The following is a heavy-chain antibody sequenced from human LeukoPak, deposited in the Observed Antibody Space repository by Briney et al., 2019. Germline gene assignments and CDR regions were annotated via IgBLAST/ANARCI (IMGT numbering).Heavy chain of an antibody. D-gene: IGHD1-26*01. J-gene: IGHJ2*01. V-gene: IGHV3-72*01. CDR1: GFTFSDHY. Sequence: GGSLRLSCAASGFTFSDHYMEWVRQAPGKGLEWVGRTRNKANSYTTEYAASVKGRFTILRDDSKNSLYLQMNSLKTEDTAVYYCARAAYSGSYYWYFDLWAVAPWSLSPQ. CDR3: ARAAYSGSYYWYFDL. CDR2: TRNKANSYTT.